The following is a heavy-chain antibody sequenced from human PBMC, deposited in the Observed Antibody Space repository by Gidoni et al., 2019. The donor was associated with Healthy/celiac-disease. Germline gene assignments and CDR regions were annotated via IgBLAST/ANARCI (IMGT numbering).Heavy chain of an antibody. D-gene: IGHD6-13*01. CDR3: AGARRIICSSWTWSGIDY. V-gene: IGHV3-11*06. CDR2: MSRSSSYA. CDR1: VVPSRVYY. J-gene: IGHJ4*02. Sequence: QVLLVACGGGPVKRGGSLRLSGRASVVPSRVYYMSWIRQAPGKGLELVSYMSRSSSYASYAYSMNSRFTISRDNAKNSLYLQMNSLRAEDTSVYYCAGARRIICSSWTWSGIDYWGQGTLVTVSS.